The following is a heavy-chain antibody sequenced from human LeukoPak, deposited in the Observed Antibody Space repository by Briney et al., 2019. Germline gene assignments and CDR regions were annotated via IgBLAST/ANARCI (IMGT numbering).Heavy chain of an antibody. V-gene: IGHV1-18*01. J-gene: IGHJ4*02. D-gene: IGHD1-26*01. CDR1: GYTFTNYG. CDR2: ISAYNANT. CDR3: ARDYYSGSYYGDY. Sequence: ASVKVSCKASGYTFTNYGISWVRQAPGQGLEWMGWISAYNANTNYAQRLQGRVTMTTDISTSTAYMELRSLRSDDTAVYFCARDYYSGSYYGDYWGQGTLVTVSS.